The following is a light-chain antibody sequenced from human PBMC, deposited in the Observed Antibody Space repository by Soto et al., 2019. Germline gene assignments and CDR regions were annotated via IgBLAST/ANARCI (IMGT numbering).Light chain of an antibody. CDR3: QQYEA. V-gene: IGKV3-20*01. Sequence: EIVLTQSPGTLSLSPGERATLYCRASQSVSSSYLAWYQQKPGQAPRLLIYAASSRATGIPDRFSGSASGTDFTLTISRLEPEDFAVYYCQQYEAFGQGTKVEIK. CDR2: AAS. J-gene: IGKJ1*01. CDR1: QSVSSSY.